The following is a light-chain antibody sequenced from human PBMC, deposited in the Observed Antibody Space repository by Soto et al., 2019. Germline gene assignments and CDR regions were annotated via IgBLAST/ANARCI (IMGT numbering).Light chain of an antibody. J-gene: IGLJ2*01. CDR2: EVS. CDR1: SSDVGGYNY. Sequence: QSVLTQPPSASGSPGQSGTISCTGTSSDVGGYNYVSWYQQHPGKAPKVMIYEVSKRPSGVPDRFSGSKSGNAASLTVSGLQAEDEADYYCSSYAGSNLVFGGGTKLTVL. CDR3: SSYAGSNLV. V-gene: IGLV2-8*01.